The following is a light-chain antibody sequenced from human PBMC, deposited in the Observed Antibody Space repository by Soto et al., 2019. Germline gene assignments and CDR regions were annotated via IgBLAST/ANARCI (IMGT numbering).Light chain of an antibody. CDR2: EVN. CDR1: SSDVGAYNY. Sequence: QSALTQPPSASGSPGQSVTISCTGTSSDVGAYNYVSWYQHHPGKAPKLMVYEVNKRPSGVPDRFSGSKCGNTASLPVSGLQAEDEADYYCTSHAGTINSPDIFGTGTKATVL. J-gene: IGLJ1*01. V-gene: IGLV2-8*01. CDR3: TSHAGTINSPDI.